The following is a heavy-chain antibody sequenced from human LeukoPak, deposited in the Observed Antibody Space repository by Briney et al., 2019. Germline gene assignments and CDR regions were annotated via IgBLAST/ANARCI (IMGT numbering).Heavy chain of an antibody. CDR3: ARLDYYYDSSGTETEYFQH. D-gene: IGHD3-22*01. CDR2: ISSSSSTI. J-gene: IGHJ1*01. CDR1: GFTFSSYS. Sequence: GGSLRLSCAASGFTFSSYSMNWVRQAPGKGLEWVSYISSSSSTIYYADSVKGRFTISRDNAKNSLYLQMNSLRAEDTAVYYCARLDYYYDSSGTETEYFQHWGQGTLVTVSS. V-gene: IGHV3-48*01.